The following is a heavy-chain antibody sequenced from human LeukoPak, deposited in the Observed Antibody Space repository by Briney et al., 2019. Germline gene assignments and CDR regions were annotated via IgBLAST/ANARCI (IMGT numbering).Heavy chain of an antibody. Sequence: SETLSLTCTVSGGSISSYYWSWIRQPPGKGLEWIGEINHSGSTNYNPSLKSRVTISVDTSKNQFPLKLSSVTAADTAVYYCASGTEYSSSRWFDPWGQGTLVTVSS. CDR1: GGSISSYY. D-gene: IGHD6-13*01. V-gene: IGHV4-34*01. J-gene: IGHJ5*02. CDR3: ASGTEYSSSRWFDP. CDR2: INHSGST.